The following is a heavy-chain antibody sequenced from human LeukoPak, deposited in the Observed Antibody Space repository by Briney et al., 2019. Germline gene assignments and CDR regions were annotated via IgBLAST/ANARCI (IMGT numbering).Heavy chain of an antibody. D-gene: IGHD2-2*01. CDR2: IYYSGDT. V-gene: IGHV4-59*01. Sequence: PSETLSLTCTVSGGSISSYYWSWIRQPPGKGLEWIGYIYYSGDTNHNPSLKSRVTISLDTSKNQFSLKLSSVTAADTAVYYCARIGLPGALDIWGQGTMVTVSS. J-gene: IGHJ3*02. CDR3: ARIGLPGALDI. CDR1: GGSISSYY.